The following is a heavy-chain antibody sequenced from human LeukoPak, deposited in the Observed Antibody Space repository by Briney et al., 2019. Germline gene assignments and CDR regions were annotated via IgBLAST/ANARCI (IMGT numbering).Heavy chain of an antibody. D-gene: IGHD2-15*01. CDR2: ISGSGGST. CDR1: GFTFSSYA. V-gene: IGHV3-23*01. CDR3: ATEAYCNGGSCPDY. Sequence: PGGSLRLSCAASGFTFSSYAMSWVRQAPGKGLELVSAISGSGGSTYYADSVKGRFTISRDNSKNTLYLQMNSLRAEDTAVYYCATEAYCNGGSCPDYWGQGTLVTVSS. J-gene: IGHJ4*02.